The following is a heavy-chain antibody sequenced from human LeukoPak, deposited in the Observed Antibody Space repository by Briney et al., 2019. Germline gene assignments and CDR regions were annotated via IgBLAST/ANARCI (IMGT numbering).Heavy chain of an antibody. CDR3: AKDRTYTANTPNFDY. D-gene: IGHD5-18*01. Sequence: GGSLRLSCAASGFTFDDYAMHWVRQAPGKGLEWVSGISWNSGTIGYADSVKGRFTISRDNAKNSLYPQMNSLRAEDTALYYCAKDRTYTANTPNFDYWGQGTLVTASS. CDR1: GFTFDDYA. J-gene: IGHJ4*02. CDR2: ISWNSGTI. V-gene: IGHV3-9*01.